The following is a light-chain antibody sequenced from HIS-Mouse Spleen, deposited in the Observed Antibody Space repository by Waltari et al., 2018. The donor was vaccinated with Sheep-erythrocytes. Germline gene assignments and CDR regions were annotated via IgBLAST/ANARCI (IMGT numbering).Light chain of an antibody. Sequence: QSALTQPASVSGSPGQSITISCTGTSSDVGSYNLVSWYQQHPGKAPKLMIYEGSKRPSGFYNRFSGSQSGNTSSLTISGLQAEDEADYYGCSYAGSSTYVVFGGGTKLTVL. CDR2: EGS. V-gene: IGLV2-23*01. CDR1: SSDVGSYNL. CDR3: CSYAGSSTYVV. J-gene: IGLJ2*01.